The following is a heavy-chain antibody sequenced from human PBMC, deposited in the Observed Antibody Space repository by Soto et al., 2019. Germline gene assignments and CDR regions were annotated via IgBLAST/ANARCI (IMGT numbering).Heavy chain of an antibody. CDR3: ARGLGTSTLYLHHDY. V-gene: IGHV4-59*01. D-gene: IGHD2-21*01. J-gene: IGHJ4*02. CDR2: IYYSGNT. Sequence: SETLSLTCTVSGGSISSYYWSWIRQPPGKGLEWIGYIYYSGNTIYNPSLRSRATISVDTSKNQFSLNLSSVTAEDTAVYYCARGLGTSTLYLHHDYWGQGTLVTVSS. CDR1: GGSISSYY.